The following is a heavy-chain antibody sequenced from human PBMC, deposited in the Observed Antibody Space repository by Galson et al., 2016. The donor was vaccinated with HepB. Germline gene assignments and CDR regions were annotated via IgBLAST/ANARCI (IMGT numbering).Heavy chain of an antibody. V-gene: IGHV3-23*01. CDR1: GFTFKNFG. CDR3: ARDILWFGELTRVYYFDY. D-gene: IGHD3-10*01. CDR2: ICGSCGDI. Sequence: SLRLSCAASGFTFKNFGMTWVRQAPGKGLEWVSTICGSCGDIDYADSVQGRFTISRDNSKNTLYLQMSSLRAEDTAVYYCARDILWFGELTRVYYFDYRGQGTLVTVSS. J-gene: IGHJ4*02.